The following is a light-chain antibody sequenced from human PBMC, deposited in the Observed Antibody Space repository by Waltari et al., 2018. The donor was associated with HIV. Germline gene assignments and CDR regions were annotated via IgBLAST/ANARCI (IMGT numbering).Light chain of an antibody. CDR1: NVGLKS. Sequence: SYVLTQPPSVSVAPGTTAGTTCGGENVGLKSVHWYQQKPGEAPVLVVYDDSDRRSGIPELFSGSNAGDTATLTISRVGAGDEADYYCQVWDSFSDHWVFGGGTKLTVL. J-gene: IGLJ3*02. CDR3: QVWDSFSDHWV. V-gene: IGLV3-21*01. CDR2: DDS.